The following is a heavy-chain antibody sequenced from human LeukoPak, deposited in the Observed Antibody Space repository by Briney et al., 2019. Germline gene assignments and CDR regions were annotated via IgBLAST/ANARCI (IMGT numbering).Heavy chain of an antibody. CDR1: GFTFSSYA. J-gene: IGHJ5*02. CDR2: ISGSGGST. CDR3: AKDHGNYVGAVRFDP. V-gene: IGHV3-23*01. D-gene: IGHD1-26*01. Sequence: GGSLRLSCAGSGFTFSSYATSWVRQAPGKGLEWVSAISGSGGSTYYADSVKGRFTISRDNSKNTLYLQMNSLRVEDTAVYYCAKDHGNYVGAVRFDPWGQGTLVTVSS.